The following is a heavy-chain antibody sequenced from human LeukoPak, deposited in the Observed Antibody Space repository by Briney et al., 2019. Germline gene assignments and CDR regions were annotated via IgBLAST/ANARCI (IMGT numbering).Heavy chain of an antibody. CDR1: GYSFTSYW. CDR2: IYPGDSDT. CDR3: ARHHAPREPDHLRPDYCYMDV. Sequence: GESLKTSCKGSGYSFTSYWIGWVRQMPGKGLEWMGIIYPGDSDTRYSPSFQGQVTISADKSISTAYLQWSSLKASDTAMYYCARHHAPREPDHLRPDYCYMDVWGKGTTVTVSS. V-gene: IGHV5-51*01. D-gene: IGHD1-14*01. J-gene: IGHJ6*03.